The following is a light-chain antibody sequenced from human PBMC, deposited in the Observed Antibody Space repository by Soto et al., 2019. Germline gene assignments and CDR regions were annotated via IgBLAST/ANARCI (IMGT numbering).Light chain of an antibody. CDR1: QAISRS. V-gene: IGKV3-15*01. J-gene: IGKJ2*01. CDR3: HQYNHWPPGT. Sequence: EIVLTQSPATLSVSPGERATLSCRASQAISRSLAWYQQKPGQAPRLLIYDASSRATGIPARFSGSGSGTEFTLTISSLQSEDFALYYCHQYNHWPPGTFGQGNRVEI. CDR2: DAS.